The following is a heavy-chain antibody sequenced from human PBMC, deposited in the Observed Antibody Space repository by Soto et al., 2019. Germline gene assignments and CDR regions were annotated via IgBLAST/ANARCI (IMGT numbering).Heavy chain of an antibody. Sequence: ASVKVSCKASGYTFTSYDINWVRQATGQGLEWMGWMNPNSGNTGYAQKFQGRVTMTRNTSISTAYMELSSLRSEDTAVYYCARGLESIPAAMLDYYYYMDVWGKGTTVTVSS. D-gene: IGHD2-2*01. CDR1: GYTFTSYD. CDR3: ARGLESIPAAMLDYYYYMDV. CDR2: MNPNSGNT. J-gene: IGHJ6*03. V-gene: IGHV1-8*01.